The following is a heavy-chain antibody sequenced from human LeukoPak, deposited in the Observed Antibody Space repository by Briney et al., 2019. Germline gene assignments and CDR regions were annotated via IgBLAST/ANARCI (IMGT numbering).Heavy chain of an antibody. CDR2: INHSGST. D-gene: IGHD2-2*01. CDR1: GGSFSGYY. CDR3: ARGLGEDIVVVPAAPYMDV. Sequence: SETLSLTCAVYGGSFSGYYWSWIRQAPGKGLEWIGEINHSGSTNYNPSLKSRVTISVDTSKNQFSLKLSSVTAADTAVYYCARGLGEDIVVVPAAPYMDVWGQGTTVTVSS. V-gene: IGHV4-34*01. J-gene: IGHJ6*03.